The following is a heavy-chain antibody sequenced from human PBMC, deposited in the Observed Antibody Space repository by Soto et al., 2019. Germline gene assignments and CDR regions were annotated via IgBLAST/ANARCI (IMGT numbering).Heavy chain of an antibody. D-gene: IGHD5-18*01. V-gene: IGHV3-23*01. Sequence: EVQLLESGGGLVQPGGSLRLSCAASGFTFSTYAMTWVRQAPGKGLEWVSAISASGGSTYYADSVKGRFTISRDNSNNSLELQMNSLRVDKTTVHYCAKGGFPYSYGYLFYYWGQGTLITVSS. CDR1: GFTFSTYA. CDR2: ISASGGST. CDR3: AKGGFPYSYGYLFYY. J-gene: IGHJ4*02.